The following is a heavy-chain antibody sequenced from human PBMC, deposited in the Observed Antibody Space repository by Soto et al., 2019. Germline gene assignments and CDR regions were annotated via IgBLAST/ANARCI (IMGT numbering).Heavy chain of an antibody. CDR2: IYWDDDK. CDR1: GFSLSTSGVG. V-gene: IGHV2-5*02. CDR3: AHTTTVTTIDY. Sequence: QITLKESGPTLVKPTQTLTLTCTFSGFSLSTSGVGVGWIRQPPGKALEWLALIYWDDDKRYSPSLKSRLTITKVTSKNQVVLTMTNMDPVDTATYYCAHTTTVTTIDYWGQGTLVTVSS. D-gene: IGHD4-17*01. J-gene: IGHJ4*02.